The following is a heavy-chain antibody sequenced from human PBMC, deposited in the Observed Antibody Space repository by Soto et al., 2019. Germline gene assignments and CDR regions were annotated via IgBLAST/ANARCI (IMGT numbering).Heavy chain of an antibody. J-gene: IGHJ6*03. V-gene: IGHV4-39*01. CDR1: GGSISSSNYY. Sequence: PSETLSLTCTVSGGSISSSNYYWGWIRQPPGKGLEWIGSIYYSGSTYCNPSLKSRVTISVDTSKNQFSLKLSSVIAADTAVYYRARHSASSWSYYYYMDVWDKGTTVTVSS. CDR2: IYYSGST. CDR3: ARHSASSWSYYYYMDV. D-gene: IGHD3-3*01.